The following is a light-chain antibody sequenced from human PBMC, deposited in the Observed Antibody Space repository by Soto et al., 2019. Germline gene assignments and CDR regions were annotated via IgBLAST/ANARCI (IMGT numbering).Light chain of an antibody. CDR1: SSYVGNYNR. V-gene: IGLV2-18*02. Sequence: QSALTQPPSVSGSPGQSVTISCTGTSSYVGNYNRVSWYQQPPGTAPKLMIYEVNNRPSGVPDRFSGSKSGNTASLTISGLQAEDEADYYCSSYTSSSTLVVFGGGTKLTVL. CDR2: EVN. CDR3: SSYTSSSTLVV. J-gene: IGLJ2*01.